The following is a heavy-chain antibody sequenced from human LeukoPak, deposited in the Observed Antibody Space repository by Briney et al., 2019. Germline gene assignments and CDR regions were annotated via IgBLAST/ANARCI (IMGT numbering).Heavy chain of an antibody. CDR2: SIPIFGTA. D-gene: IGHD1-1*01. CDR3: ARAPKVPDYYYYYMDV. Sequence: SVKVSCKASGGTFSSYAISWVRQAPGQGLEWMGGSIPIFGTANYAQKFQGRVTITTDGSTSTAYMELSSLRSEDTAVYYCARAPKVPDYYYYYMDVWGKGTTVTVSS. CDR1: GGTFSSYA. V-gene: IGHV1-69*05. J-gene: IGHJ6*03.